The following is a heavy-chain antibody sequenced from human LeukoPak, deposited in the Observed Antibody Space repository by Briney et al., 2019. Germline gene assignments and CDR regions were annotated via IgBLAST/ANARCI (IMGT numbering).Heavy chain of an antibody. D-gene: IGHD1-1*01. CDR2: IIPIFGTA. J-gene: IGHJ4*02. CDR1: GGAFSSYA. Sequence: ASVKVSCKASGGAFSSYAISWVRQAPGQGLEWMGRIIPIFGTADYAQKFQGRVTITTDEFTTTAYMELSSLTYEDTAVYYCARGRVAWNDPIDDYWGQGTLVIVSS. V-gene: IGHV1-69*05. CDR3: ARGRVAWNDPIDDY.